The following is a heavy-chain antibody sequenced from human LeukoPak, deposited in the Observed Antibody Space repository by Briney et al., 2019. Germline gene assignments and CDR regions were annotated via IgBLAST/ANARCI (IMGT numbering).Heavy chain of an antibody. Sequence: ASVKVSCKASGYTFTSYGISWVRQAPGQGLEWMGWISAYNGNTNYAQKLQGRVTMTTDTSTSTAYMELRSLRSDDTAVYYCARAAILINYYDSSGYSDWGQGTLVTVSS. J-gene: IGHJ4*02. V-gene: IGHV1-18*01. D-gene: IGHD3-22*01. CDR3: ARAAILINYYDSSGYSD. CDR2: ISAYNGNT. CDR1: GYTFTSYG.